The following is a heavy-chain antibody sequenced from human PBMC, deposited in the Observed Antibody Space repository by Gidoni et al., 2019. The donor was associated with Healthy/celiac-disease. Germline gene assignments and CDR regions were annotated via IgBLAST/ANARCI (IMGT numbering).Heavy chain of an antibody. V-gene: IGHV4-61*02. CDR3: ARYYGSGGFDY. CDR2: IYTSGST. D-gene: IGHD3-10*01. Sequence: QVQLHESGPGLVKPSQTLSLTCTVSVGSISSGSYYWSWIRQPAGKGLEWIGRIYTSGSTNYNPSLKSRVTISVDTSKNQFSLKLSSVTAADTAVYYCARYYGSGGFDYWGQGTLVTVSS. CDR1: VGSISSGSYY. J-gene: IGHJ4*02.